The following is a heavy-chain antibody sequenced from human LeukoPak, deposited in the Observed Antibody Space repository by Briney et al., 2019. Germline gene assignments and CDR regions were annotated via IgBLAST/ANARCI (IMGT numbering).Heavy chain of an antibody. D-gene: IGHD1-26*01. CDR2: ISYDGSNK. Sequence: GGSLRLLCAASGFTFSSYAMHWVRQAPGKGLEWVAVISYDGSNKYYADSVKGRFTISRDNSKSTLYLQMNRLRAEDTAVYYCARGLGHFDYWGQGTLVTVSS. V-gene: IGHV3-30*04. CDR3: ARGLGHFDY. J-gene: IGHJ4*02. CDR1: GFTFSSYA.